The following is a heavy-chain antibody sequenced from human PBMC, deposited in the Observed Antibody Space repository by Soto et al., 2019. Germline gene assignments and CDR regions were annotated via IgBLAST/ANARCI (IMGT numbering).Heavy chain of an antibody. Sequence: SETLSLTSAVSGGSLSSVGDYSSWIRQPPGKGLEWIGYIYYSGSTNYNPSLKSRVTISVDTSKNQFSLKLSSVTAADTDVYYCARRYGPGFDYWGQGTLVTVSS. J-gene: IGHJ4*02. D-gene: IGHD4-17*01. CDR2: IYYSGST. V-gene: IGHV4-61*08. CDR1: GGSLSSVGDY. CDR3: ARRYGPGFDY.